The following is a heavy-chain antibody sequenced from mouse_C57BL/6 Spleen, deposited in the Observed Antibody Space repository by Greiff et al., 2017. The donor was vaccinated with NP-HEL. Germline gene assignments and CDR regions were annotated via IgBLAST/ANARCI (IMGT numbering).Heavy chain of an antibody. CDR1: GYTFTDYY. CDR2: IYPGSGNT. J-gene: IGHJ1*03. CDR3: ARKDYGSSYLWYFDV. Sequence: QVQLQQSGAELVRPGASVKLSCKASGYTFTDYYINWVKQRPGQGLEWIARIYPGSGNTYYNEKFKGKATLTAEKSSSTAYMQLSSLTSEDSAVYFCARKDYGSSYLWYFDVWGTGTTVTVSS. D-gene: IGHD1-1*01. V-gene: IGHV1-76*01.